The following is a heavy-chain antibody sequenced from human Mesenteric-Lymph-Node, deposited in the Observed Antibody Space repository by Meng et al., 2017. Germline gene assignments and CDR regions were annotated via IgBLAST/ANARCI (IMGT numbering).Heavy chain of an antibody. D-gene: IGHD3-10*01. V-gene: IGHV3-30*04. CDR3: ARAYGSGSYLVYYGVDV. CDR1: GFTFSSYS. J-gene: IGHJ6*02. CDR2: MSYDESNK. Sequence: SLKISCVASGFTFSSYSMHWVRQAPGKGLEWVSVMSYDESNKFYADSVNGRFTISRDNFKNTLYLQMNSLRVEDTAVYYCARAYGSGSYLVYYGVDVWGQGTTVTVSS.